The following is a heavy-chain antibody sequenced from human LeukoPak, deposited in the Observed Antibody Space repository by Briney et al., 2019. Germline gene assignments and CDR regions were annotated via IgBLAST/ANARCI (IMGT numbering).Heavy chain of an antibody. CDR1: GFTFSNYW. D-gene: IGHD3-22*01. J-gene: IGHJ4*02. V-gene: IGHV3-7*01. Sequence: GGSLRLSCEGSGFTFSNYWMGWVRQAPGKGLQWVANIKTDGSEKYYVDSVKGRFTISRDNAKNSLYLQMNSLRAEDTAVYYCARVVTGYYDSSGSVDYWGQGTLVTVSS. CDR2: IKTDGSEK. CDR3: ARVVTGYYDSSGSVDY.